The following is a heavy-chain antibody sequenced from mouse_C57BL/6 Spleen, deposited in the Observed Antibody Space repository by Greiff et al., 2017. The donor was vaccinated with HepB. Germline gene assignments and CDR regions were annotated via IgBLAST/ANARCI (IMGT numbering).Heavy chain of an antibody. CDR1: GYAFTNYL. CDR3: ARGGTGPHYYAMDY. V-gene: IGHV1-54*01. D-gene: IGHD4-1*01. CDR2: INPGSGGT. Sequence: LQESGAELVRPGTSVKVSCKASGYAFTNYLIEWVKQRPGQGLEWIGVINPGSGGTNYNEKFKGKATLTADKSSSTAYMQLSSLTSEDSAVYFCARGGTGPHYYAMDYWGQGTSVTVSS. J-gene: IGHJ4*01.